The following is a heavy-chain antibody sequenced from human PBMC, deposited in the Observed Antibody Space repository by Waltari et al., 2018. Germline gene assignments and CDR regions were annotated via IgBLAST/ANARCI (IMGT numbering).Heavy chain of an antibody. CDR1: GFPFGKYW. CDR2: INEDGSAR. D-gene: IGHD2-2*02. J-gene: IGHJ4*02. Sequence: EVQLVESGGGLVQPGGSLRLSWVVSGFPFGKYWMTWVRQAPGKGLQWVANINEDGSARSYVDSLSGRFTISRDNAKMSLYLQINSLRAEDTAVYYCARDIPAGNSFLDYWGQGTQVTVSS. CDR3: ARDIPAGNSFLDY. V-gene: IGHV3-7*01.